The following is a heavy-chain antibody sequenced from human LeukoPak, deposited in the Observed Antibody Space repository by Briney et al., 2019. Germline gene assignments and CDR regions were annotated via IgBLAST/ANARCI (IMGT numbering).Heavy chain of an antibody. J-gene: IGHJ5*02. V-gene: IGHV1-18*01. CDR3: ARGVVVVPAAMSGWFDP. Sequence: ASVKVSCKASGYTFIRYGITWVRQAPGQGLEWMGWISAYNGNTNYAQKLQGRVTMTTDTSTSTAYMELRSLRSDDTAVYYCARGVVVVPAAMSGWFDPWGQGTLVTVSS. CDR1: GYTFIRYG. CDR2: ISAYNGNT. D-gene: IGHD2-2*01.